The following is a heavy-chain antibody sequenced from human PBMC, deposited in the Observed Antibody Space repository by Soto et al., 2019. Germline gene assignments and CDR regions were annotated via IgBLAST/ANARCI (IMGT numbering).Heavy chain of an antibody. D-gene: IGHD2-15*01. J-gene: IGHJ6*03. CDR3: ARDPPESLGYCSGGSCYAYYYYYMDV. CDR1: GFTFSSYS. Sequence: GGSLRLSCAASGFTFSSYSMNWVRQAPGKGLEWVSSISSSSSYIYYADSVKGRFTISRDNAKNSLYLQMNSLRAEDTAVYYCARDPPESLGYCSGGSCYAYYYYYMDVWGKGTTVTVSS. V-gene: IGHV3-21*01. CDR2: ISSSSSYI.